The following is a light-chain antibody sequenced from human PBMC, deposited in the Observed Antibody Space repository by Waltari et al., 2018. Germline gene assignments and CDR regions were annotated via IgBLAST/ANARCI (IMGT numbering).Light chain of an antibody. Sequence: DIQVTQTPSSLSASVGDRVTIPCRASQSMSIYLNRYQQKPGKAPTVLISAASSLQSGVPSRFSGSGSGTDFTLTISSLQAEDVAVYYCQQYYGTPPYTFGQGTKLEIK. J-gene: IGKJ2*01. CDR2: AAS. CDR1: QSMSIY. CDR3: QQYYGTPPYT. V-gene: IGKV1-39*01.